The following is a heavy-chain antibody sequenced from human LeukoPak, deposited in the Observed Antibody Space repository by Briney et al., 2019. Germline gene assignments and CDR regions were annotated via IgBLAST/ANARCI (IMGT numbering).Heavy chain of an antibody. Sequence: PSGTLSLTCTVSGGSISSYYWSWIRQPPGKGLEWIGYIYYSGSTNYNPSLKSRVTISVDTSKNQFSLKLSSVTAADTAVYYCARVPFGDYFDYWGQGTLVTVSS. CDR1: GGSISSYY. D-gene: IGHD3-10*01. J-gene: IGHJ4*02. CDR2: IYYSGST. V-gene: IGHV4-59*01. CDR3: ARVPFGDYFDY.